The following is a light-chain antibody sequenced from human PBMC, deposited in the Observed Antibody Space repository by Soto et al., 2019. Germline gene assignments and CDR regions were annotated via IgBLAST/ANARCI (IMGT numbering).Light chain of an antibody. CDR3: CSYAGSYSFV. CDR1: SGDIGAYDY. CDR2: EVN. Sequence: HSPLTQPASLSGSPGQSITISCTGTSGDIGAYDYVSWFQQHPGKAPKLMISEVNNRPSGVPDRFSGSKSGNTASLTISGLQADDEADYYCCSYAGSYSFVFGTGTKVTVL. J-gene: IGLJ1*01. V-gene: IGLV2-11*01.